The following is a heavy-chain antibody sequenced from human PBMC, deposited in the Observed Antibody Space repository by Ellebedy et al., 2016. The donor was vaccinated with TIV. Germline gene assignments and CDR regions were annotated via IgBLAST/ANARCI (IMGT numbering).Heavy chain of an antibody. V-gene: IGHV1-2*02. CDR3: ARDDGGYSCGTVDY. CDR2: INPNSGGT. CDR1: GYTFTGYY. D-gene: IGHD5-18*01. Sequence: AASVKVSCKASGYTFTGYYMHWVRQAPGQGLEWMGWINPNSGGTNSAQKFQGRVSMTRDTSISTAYMELSRLRSDDTAVYYCARDDGGYSCGTVDYWGQGTLVTVSS. J-gene: IGHJ4*02.